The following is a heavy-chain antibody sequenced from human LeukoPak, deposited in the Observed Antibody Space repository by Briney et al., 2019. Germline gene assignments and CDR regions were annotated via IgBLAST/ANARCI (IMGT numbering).Heavy chain of an antibody. D-gene: IGHD3-16*02. Sequence: GGSLRLSCAASGFTFDDYGMSWVRQAPGKGLEWVANIKQDGSEKYYVDSVKGRFTISRDNAKNSLYLQMNSLRAGDTAVYYCARDRGSYRQPFDYWGQGTLVTVSS. V-gene: IGHV3-7*01. CDR1: GFTFDDYG. CDR3: ARDRGSYRQPFDY. J-gene: IGHJ4*02. CDR2: IKQDGSEK.